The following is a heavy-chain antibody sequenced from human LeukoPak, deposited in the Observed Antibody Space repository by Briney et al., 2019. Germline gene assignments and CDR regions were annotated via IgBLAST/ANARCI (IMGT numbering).Heavy chain of an antibody. CDR3: ARTEYSGYDL. D-gene: IGHD5-12*01. CDR1: GFTFSYYK. Sequence: GGSLRLSCAASGFTFSYYKMNWVRQAPGKGLEWVSYITGSSTTIYYADSVKGRFTVSRDNAKNSLYLQMRSLRDEDTAVYYCARTEYSGYDLWGQGTLVTVSS. CDR2: ITGSSTTI. V-gene: IGHV3-48*02. J-gene: IGHJ5*02.